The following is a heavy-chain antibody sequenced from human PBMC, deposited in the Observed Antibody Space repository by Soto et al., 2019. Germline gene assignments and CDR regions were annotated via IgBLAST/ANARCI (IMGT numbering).Heavy chain of an antibody. J-gene: IGHJ4*02. CDR3: ARGGGYSYGYGSIFDY. Sequence: QVQLQESGPGLVKPSQTLSLTCAVSGGSISSGGYYWSWIRQHPGKGLEWIGYIYYSGSTYYNPSLKSRVTISVDTSKNQFSLKLSSVTAADTAVYYCARGGGYSYGYGSIFDYWGQGTLVTVSS. D-gene: IGHD5-18*01. CDR1: GGSISSGGYY. V-gene: IGHV4-31*11. CDR2: IYYSGST.